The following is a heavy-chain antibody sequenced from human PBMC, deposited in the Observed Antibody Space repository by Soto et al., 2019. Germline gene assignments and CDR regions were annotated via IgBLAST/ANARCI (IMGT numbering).Heavy chain of an antibody. CDR1: EYPFPGYY. J-gene: IGHJ4*02. CDR3: ARDPSKSSTSCYFDY. Sequence: ASVKVSCKEFEYPFPGYYMHWVRQAPGKGLEWMGIINPSGGSTSYAQKFQGRVTMTRDTSTSTVYMELSSLRSEDTAVYYCARDPSKSSTSCYFDYWGQGTLVTVSS. V-gene: IGHV1-46*03. CDR2: INPSGGST. D-gene: IGHD2-2*01.